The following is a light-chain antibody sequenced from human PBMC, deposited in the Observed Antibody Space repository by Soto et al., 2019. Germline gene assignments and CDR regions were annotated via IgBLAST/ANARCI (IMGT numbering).Light chain of an antibody. CDR3: QHYGTSAL. CDR2: GAS. J-gene: IGKJ3*01. Sequence: EIVLTQSPGTLSLSPGERATLSCRASQSVSSSYLAWYQQKPGQAPRLLIYGASSRATGIPDRFSVSGSGTDFTLIISRLEPEDFAVYYCQHYGTSALFGPGTKVDIK. V-gene: IGKV3-20*01. CDR1: QSVSSSY.